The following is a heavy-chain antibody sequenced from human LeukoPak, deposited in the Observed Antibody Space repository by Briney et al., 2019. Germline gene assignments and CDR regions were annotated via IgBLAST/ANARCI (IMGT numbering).Heavy chain of an antibody. D-gene: IGHD6-19*01. CDR1: GFTFSSYW. Sequence: PGGSLRLSCAASGFTFSSYWMSWVRQAPGKGLEWVANIKQDGSEKYYVDSVKGRFTISRDNAKNSLYLQMNSLRAEDTAVYYCARDTYSSGWYDYAFDIWGQGTMVTVSS. J-gene: IGHJ3*02. V-gene: IGHV3-7*01. CDR3: ARDTYSSGWYDYAFDI. CDR2: IKQDGSEK.